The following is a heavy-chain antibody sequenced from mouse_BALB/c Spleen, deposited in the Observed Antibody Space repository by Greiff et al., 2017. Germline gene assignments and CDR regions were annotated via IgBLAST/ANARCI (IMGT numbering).Heavy chain of an antibody. CDR2: INSDGGST. V-gene: IGHV5-2*01. D-gene: IGHD2-14*01. CDR1: EYEFPSHD. Sequence: DVKLVESGGGLVQPGESLKLSCESNEYEFPSHDMSWVRKTPEKRLELVAAINSDGGSTYYPDTMERRFIISRDNTKKTLYLQMSSLRSEDTALYYCARNYRYDQGAYAMDYWGQGTSVTVSS. CDR3: ARNYRYDQGAYAMDY. J-gene: IGHJ4*01.